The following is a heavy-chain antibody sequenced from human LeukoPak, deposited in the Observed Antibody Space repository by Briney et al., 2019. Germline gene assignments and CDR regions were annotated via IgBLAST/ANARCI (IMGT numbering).Heavy chain of an antibody. D-gene: IGHD2-2*01. Sequence: ASVKVSCKASGYTFTSYGISWVRQAPGQGLEWMGWISAYNGNTNYAQKFQGRVTMTRDTSISTAYMELSRLRSDDTAVYYCARDYCSSTSCLFDCWGQGTLVTVSS. CDR2: ISAYNGNT. V-gene: IGHV1-18*01. J-gene: IGHJ4*02. CDR3: ARDYCSSTSCLFDC. CDR1: GYTFTSYG.